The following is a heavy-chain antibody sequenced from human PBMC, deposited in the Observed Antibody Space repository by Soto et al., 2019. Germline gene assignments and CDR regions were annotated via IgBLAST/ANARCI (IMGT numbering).Heavy chain of an antibody. D-gene: IGHD3-9*01. J-gene: IGHJ6*03. CDR2: ISYDGSNK. CDR3: ARYIGLHDTFAYYYYYMDV. V-gene: IGHV3-30-3*01. CDR1: GFTFSSYA. Sequence: GGSLRLSCAASGFTFSSYAVHWVRQAPGKGLEWVADISYDGSNKYYADSVKGRFTISRDNSKNTLYLQMNSLRAEDTAVYYCARYIGLHDTFAYYYYYMDVWGKGTTVTVSS.